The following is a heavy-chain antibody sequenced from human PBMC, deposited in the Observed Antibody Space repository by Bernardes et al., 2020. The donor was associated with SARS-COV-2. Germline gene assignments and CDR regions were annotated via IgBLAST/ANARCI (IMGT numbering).Heavy chain of an antibody. D-gene: IGHD6-13*01. J-gene: IGHJ4*02. Sequence: SVKVSCKTSGFTFTSSAMQWVRQARGQRLEWIGWIVVGSGYTNYAQKFQERVTITRDMSTSTAYMELSSLRSEDTAVYYCAATIAAASFDYWGQGTLVTVSS. V-gene: IGHV1-58*02. CDR3: AATIAAASFDY. CDR1: GFTFTSSA. CDR2: IVVGSGYT.